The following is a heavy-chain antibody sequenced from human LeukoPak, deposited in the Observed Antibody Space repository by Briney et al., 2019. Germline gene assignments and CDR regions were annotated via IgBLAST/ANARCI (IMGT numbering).Heavy chain of an antibody. D-gene: IGHD6-13*01. Sequence: GGSLRLSRAASGFTFSIYAMSWVRQAPGKGLEWVSAISGSGGSTYYAHSVKGRFTISRDNSKNTLYLQMSSLRAEDTAVYYCARDSSSWYPHFDYWGQGTLVTVSS. CDR2: ISGSGGST. J-gene: IGHJ4*02. CDR1: GFTFSIYA. V-gene: IGHV3-23*01. CDR3: ARDSSSWYPHFDY.